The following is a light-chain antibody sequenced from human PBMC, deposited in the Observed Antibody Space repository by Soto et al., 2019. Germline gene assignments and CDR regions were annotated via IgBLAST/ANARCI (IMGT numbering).Light chain of an antibody. CDR3: QQYADLPLT. CDR1: HNIDNN. CDR2: DAS. J-gene: IGKJ2*01. V-gene: IGKV1-33*01. Sequence: DIQMTPSPSSLSASVGDRVTITCQASHNIDNNLNWYQQKPGKAPKLLIYDASSLETGVPSRFSGSGFGTVFTLTISGLQPEDSATYYCQQYADLPLTFGQGAKLEVK.